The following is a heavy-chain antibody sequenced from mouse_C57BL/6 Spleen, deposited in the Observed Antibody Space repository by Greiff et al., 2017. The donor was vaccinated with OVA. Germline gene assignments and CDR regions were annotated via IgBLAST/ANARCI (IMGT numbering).Heavy chain of an antibody. D-gene: IGHD3-1*01. J-gene: IGHJ1*03. CDR3: AGDRSGYGWYFDV. CDR1: GFPITSGYY. Sequence: QVQLQQSGPGLVKPSQSLFLTCSITGFPITSGYYWIWIRQSPGKPLEWMGYITHSGETFYNPSLQSPISITRETSKNQFFLQLNSVTTEDTAMYYCAGDRSGYGWYFDVWGTGTTVTVSS. V-gene: IGHV12-3*01. CDR2: ITHSGET.